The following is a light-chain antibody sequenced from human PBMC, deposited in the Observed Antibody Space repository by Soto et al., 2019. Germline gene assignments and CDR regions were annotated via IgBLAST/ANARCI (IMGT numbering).Light chain of an antibody. CDR2: GAS. V-gene: IGKV3-20*01. Sequence: EIVLTQSPGTLFLSPGERATPSCRASQSVSSSYLAWYQQKPGQAPRLLIYGASSRATGIPDRFSGSGSGTDFPLTISRLEPEDFAVYYCQQYGSSPQDTFGQGTKLEIK. CDR3: QQYGSSPQDT. J-gene: IGKJ2*01. CDR1: QSVSSSY.